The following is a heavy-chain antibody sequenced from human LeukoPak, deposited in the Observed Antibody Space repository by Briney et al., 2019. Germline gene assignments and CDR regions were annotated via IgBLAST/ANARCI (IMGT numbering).Heavy chain of an antibody. V-gene: IGHV3-74*01. CDR3: ASSDWYAAFDI. D-gene: IGHD3-9*01. CDR2: INSDGSSI. J-gene: IGHJ3*02. Sequence: GGSLRLSCEASGFXFSSNWINWVRKVPGKGLVWVSRINSDGSSISYADSVKARFTISRDNAKNTLYLQMNSLRAEDTAVYYCASSDWYAAFDIWGQGTMVTVSS. CDR1: GFXFSSNW.